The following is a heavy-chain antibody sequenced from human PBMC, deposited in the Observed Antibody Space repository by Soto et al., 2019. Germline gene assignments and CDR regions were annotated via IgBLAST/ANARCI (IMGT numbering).Heavy chain of an antibody. CDR3: AGLAYYLDY. Sequence: GGSLRLSCAASGFTFSSYAMHWVCQAPGKGLEWVALIWSDGSKQDYADSVKGRFTISRDNSKSTLYLQMTSLKAEDTAVYYCAGLAYYLDYWGQGSLVTVSS. J-gene: IGHJ4*02. CDR1: GFTFSSYA. V-gene: IGHV3-33*01. D-gene: IGHD3-16*01. CDR2: IWSDGSKQ.